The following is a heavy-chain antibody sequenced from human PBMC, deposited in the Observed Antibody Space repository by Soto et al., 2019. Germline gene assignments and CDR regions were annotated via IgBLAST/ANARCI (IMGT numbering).Heavy chain of an antibody. Sequence: ASVTVSCKASGYTFTSYAMHWVRQAPGQRLEWMGWINAGNGNTKYSQKFQGRVTITRDTSASTAYMELSSLRSEDTAVYYCARVGFGELNYYYYGMDVWGQGTTVTVSS. J-gene: IGHJ6*02. CDR3: ARVGFGELNYYYYGMDV. CDR1: GYTFTSYA. CDR2: INAGNGNT. D-gene: IGHD3-10*01. V-gene: IGHV1-3*01.